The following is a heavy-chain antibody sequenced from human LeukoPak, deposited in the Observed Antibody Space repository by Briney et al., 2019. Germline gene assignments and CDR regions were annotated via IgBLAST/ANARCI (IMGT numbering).Heavy chain of an antibody. Sequence: SETLSLTCTVSGGSISSYYWSWIGQRPGNGLEGIGYIYYSGSTNYNPSLKSRVTISVDTSKNQFSLKLSSVTAADTAVYYCARDNALGQQLVRIIWGQGTLVTVSS. CDR2: IYYSGST. CDR1: GGSISSYY. CDR3: ARDNALGQQLVRII. D-gene: IGHD6-13*01. V-gene: IGHV4-59*12. J-gene: IGHJ4*02.